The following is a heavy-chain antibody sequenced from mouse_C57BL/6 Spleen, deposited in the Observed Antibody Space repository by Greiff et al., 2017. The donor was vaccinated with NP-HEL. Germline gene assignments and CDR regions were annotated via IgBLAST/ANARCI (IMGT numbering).Heavy chain of an antibody. D-gene: IGHD2-3*01. CDR3: ADDGYYLYYAMDY. J-gene: IGHJ4*01. CDR2: IHPNSGST. V-gene: IGHV1-64*01. Sequence: QVQLQQPGAELVKPGASVKLSCKASGYTFTSYWMHWVKQRPGQGLEWIGGIHPNSGSTNYNEKFKSKATLTVDKSSSTAYMQLSSLTSEDSAVYYCADDGYYLYYAMDYWGQGTSVTVSS. CDR1: GYTFTSYW.